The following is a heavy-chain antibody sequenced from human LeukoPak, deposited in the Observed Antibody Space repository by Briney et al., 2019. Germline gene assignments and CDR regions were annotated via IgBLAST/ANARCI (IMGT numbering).Heavy chain of an antibody. CDR2: IYYSGST. J-gene: IGHJ4*02. V-gene: IGHV4-39*07. D-gene: IGHD1-26*01. Sequence: PSETLSLTCTVSGGSISSSSYYWGWIRQPPGKGLEWIGSIYYSGSTYYNPSLKSRVTISVDTSKNQFSLKLSSVTAADTAVYYCARGGIVGAPIDYWGQGTLVTVSS. CDR3: ARGGIVGAPIDY. CDR1: GGSISSSSYY.